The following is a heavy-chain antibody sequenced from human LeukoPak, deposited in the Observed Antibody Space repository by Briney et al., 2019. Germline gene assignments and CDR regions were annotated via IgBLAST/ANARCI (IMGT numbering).Heavy chain of an antibody. CDR2: IYSGGST. CDR3: ARASYADTAPQFEYYYYMDV. CDR1: GFTVSSNY. V-gene: IGHV3-66*02. J-gene: IGHJ6*03. D-gene: IGHD5-18*01. Sequence: PGGSLRLFCAASGFTVSSNYMSWVRQAPGKGLEWVSVIYSGGSTYYADSVKGRFTISRDNSKNTLYLQMNSLRAEDTAVYYCARASYADTAPQFEYYYYMDVWGKGTTVTVSS.